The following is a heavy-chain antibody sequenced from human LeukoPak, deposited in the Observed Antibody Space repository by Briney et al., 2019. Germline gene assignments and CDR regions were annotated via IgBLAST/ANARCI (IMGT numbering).Heavy chain of an antibody. CDR2: ISGSGGST. Sequence: GGSLRLSSAASGFTFSSYAVSWVRQAPGKGLEWVSAISGSGGSTYYADSVKGRFTISRDNSKNTLYLQMNSLRAEDTAVYYCAKGSIAVAGTGDYWGQGTLVTVSS. J-gene: IGHJ4*02. V-gene: IGHV3-23*01. CDR1: GFTFSSYA. CDR3: AKGSIAVAGTGDY. D-gene: IGHD6-19*01.